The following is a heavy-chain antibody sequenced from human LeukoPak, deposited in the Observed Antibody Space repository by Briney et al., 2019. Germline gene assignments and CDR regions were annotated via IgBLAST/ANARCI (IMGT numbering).Heavy chain of an antibody. V-gene: IGHV4-34*01. J-gene: IGHJ4*02. Sequence: NPSETLSLTCAVYGGSFSGYYWSWIRQPPGKGLEWIGEINHSGSTNYNPSLKSRVTISVDTSKNQFSLKLSSVTAADTAVYYCARRLRGYYDSSGYYRHIDYWGQGTLVTVSS. D-gene: IGHD3-22*01. CDR1: GGSFSGYY. CDR2: INHSGST. CDR3: ARRLRGYYDSSGYYRHIDY.